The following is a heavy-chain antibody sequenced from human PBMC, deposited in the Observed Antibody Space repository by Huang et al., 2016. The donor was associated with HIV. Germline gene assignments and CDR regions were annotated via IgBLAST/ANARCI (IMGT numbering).Heavy chain of an antibody. Sequence: QLQLQESGPGLVKPSETLSLTCTVSGGSISSSSYYWGWIRQPPGKVLEWNGSIHYSGSTYDNPSLKSRVTRSLDTSKNQFSLKLSSVTAADTAVYYCARHSDDFWSGYSYFDYWGQGTLVPVSS. J-gene: IGHJ4*02. CDR2: IHYSGST. V-gene: IGHV4-39*01. CDR3: ARHSDDFWSGYSYFDY. CDR1: GGSISSSSYY. D-gene: IGHD3-3*01.